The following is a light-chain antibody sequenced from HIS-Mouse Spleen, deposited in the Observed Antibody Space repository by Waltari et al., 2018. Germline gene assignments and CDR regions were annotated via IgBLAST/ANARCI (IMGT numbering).Light chain of an antibody. CDR2: EVS. CDR3: SSYAGSNIVV. J-gene: IGLJ2*01. CDR1: SSDVGGCNY. Sequence: QSALTQPPSASGSPGQSVTISCTGTSSDVGGCNYFSWYQQHPGKAPKLMIYEVSKRPSGVPDRFSGSKSGNTASLTVSGLQAEDEADYYCSSYAGSNIVVFGGGTKLTVL. V-gene: IGLV2-8*01.